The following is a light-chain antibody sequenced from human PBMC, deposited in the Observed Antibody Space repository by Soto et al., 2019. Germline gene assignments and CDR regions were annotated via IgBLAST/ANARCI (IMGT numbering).Light chain of an antibody. CDR3: QSISS. CDR1: QVISTS. V-gene: IGKV1-9*01. J-gene: IGKJ3*01. CDR2: AAS. Sequence: DIKLTQSPSFLSPSIGESVTITCRASQVISTSLAWYQVKPGKAPKLLIYAASTLESGVPSRFSGSGSGTNFTFTISSLQPEDIATYFCQSISSFGPGTKVDIK.